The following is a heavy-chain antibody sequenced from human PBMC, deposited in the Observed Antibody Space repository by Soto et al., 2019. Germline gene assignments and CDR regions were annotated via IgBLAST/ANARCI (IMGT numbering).Heavy chain of an antibody. D-gene: IGHD1-1*01. J-gene: IGHJ4*02. Sequence: QVQLVQSGAEVRKPGASVKVSCKASGYTFTSYYLHWVRQAPGQGLEWMGMITPSDGSRTYAQEFQGRVTMTRDTSTSTVYMDMSSLRSDDTAVYYCARGRYGDYWGQGALVTVSS. CDR2: ITPSDGSR. CDR1: GYTFTSYY. V-gene: IGHV1-46*01. CDR3: ARGRYGDY.